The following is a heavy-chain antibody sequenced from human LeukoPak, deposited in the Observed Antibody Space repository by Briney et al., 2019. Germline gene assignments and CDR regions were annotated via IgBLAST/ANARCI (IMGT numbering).Heavy chain of an antibody. Sequence: GGSLRLSCAASGFTFSSYGMSWVRQAPGKGLEWVSAISGSGGSTYYADSVKGRFTISRDNSKNTLYLQMNSLRAEDTAVYYCAKTTRLTVTTVYFDYWGQGTLVTVSS. CDR1: GFTFSSYG. CDR2: ISGSGGST. CDR3: AKTTRLTVTTVYFDY. J-gene: IGHJ4*02. V-gene: IGHV3-23*01. D-gene: IGHD4-17*01.